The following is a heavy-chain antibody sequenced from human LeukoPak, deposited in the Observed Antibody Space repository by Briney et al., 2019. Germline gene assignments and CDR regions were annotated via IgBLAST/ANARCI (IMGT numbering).Heavy chain of an antibody. CDR3: ARVRIIKGSDGVFDY. V-gene: IGHV4-59*01. CDR1: GGSISSYY. J-gene: IGHJ4*02. CDR2: IYNSGST. D-gene: IGHD3-16*01. Sequence: PSETLSLTCTVSGGSISSYYWSWIRQPPGKGLEWIGYIYNSGSTIYNPSLKSRVTISVDTSKNQFSLKLSSVTAADTAVYYCARVRIIKGSDGVFDYWGQGTLVTVSS.